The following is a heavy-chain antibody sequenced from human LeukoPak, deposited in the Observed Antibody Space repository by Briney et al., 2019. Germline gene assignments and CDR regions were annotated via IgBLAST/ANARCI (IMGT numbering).Heavy chain of an antibody. D-gene: IGHD3-10*01. CDR1: GYTFTGYY. V-gene: IGHV1-2*02. J-gene: IGHJ4*02. Sequence: ASVKVSCKASGYTFTGYYMHWVRQAPGQGLEWMGWINPNSGGTNYAQKFQGRVTLTRDTSISTAYMELSRLRSDDTAMYYCETYIRGVTSPDFDYWGQGSLVTVSS. CDR3: ETYIRGVTSPDFDY. CDR2: INPNSGGT.